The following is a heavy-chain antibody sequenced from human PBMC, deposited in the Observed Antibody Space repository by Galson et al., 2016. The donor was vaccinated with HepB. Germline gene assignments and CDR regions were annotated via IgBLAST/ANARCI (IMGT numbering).Heavy chain of an antibody. Sequence: SLRLSCAGSGFTFSGYSMNWVRQAPGKGLEWISYISRVSDNMYYTDSVRGRFTISRDNAKGSLFLQMNSLRDEDTAVYYCAREESSGSYCNYWGQGTLVTVSS. V-gene: IGHV3-48*02. J-gene: IGHJ4*01. CDR2: ISRVSDNM. D-gene: IGHD1-26*01. CDR1: GFTFSGYS. CDR3: AREESSGSYCNY.